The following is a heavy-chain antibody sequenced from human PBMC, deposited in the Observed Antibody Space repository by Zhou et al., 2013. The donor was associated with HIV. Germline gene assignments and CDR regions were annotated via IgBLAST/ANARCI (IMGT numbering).Heavy chain of an antibody. CDR1: GYNFNGYY. CDR3: AREPTGREYDPGGAFDI. J-gene: IGHJ3*02. V-gene: IGHV1-2*02. D-gene: IGHD3-10*01. Sequence: QVQLIQSGAEVKEPGTSVMVSCKTSGYNFNGYYIHWVRQAPGQGLEWMGCINPNSGGTKYAQNFQGRVTMTRDTSITTAYMGLTSLTSDDTAIYYCAREPTGREYDPGGAFDIWGQGTMVTVSS. CDR2: INPNSGGT.